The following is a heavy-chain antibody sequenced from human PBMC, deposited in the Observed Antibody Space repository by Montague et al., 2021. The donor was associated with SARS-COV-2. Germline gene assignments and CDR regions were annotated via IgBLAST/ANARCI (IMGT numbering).Heavy chain of an antibody. V-gene: IGHV3-7*03. Sequence: SLRLSCAASGFTFSSYWMSWVRQAPGKGLEWVAHIKQDGSEKYYVDSVKGRFTISRDNAKNSLYLQMNSLRAEDTAVYYCARVNPWSWYSSVWYYYYYGMDVWGQGTTVTVSS. CDR3: ARVNPWSWYSSVWYYYYYGMDV. D-gene: IGHD6-19*01. J-gene: IGHJ6*02. CDR2: IKQDGSEK. CDR1: GFTFSSYW.